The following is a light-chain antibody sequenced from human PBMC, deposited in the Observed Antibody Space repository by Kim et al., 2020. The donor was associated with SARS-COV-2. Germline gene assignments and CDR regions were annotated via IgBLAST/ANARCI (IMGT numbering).Light chain of an antibody. J-gene: IGKJ2*01. Sequence: ELVLTQSPGTVSLSPGERATLSCRASQSVSSSYLGWYQQKPGQSPRLLIYGASIRATGIPDRFSGSGSGRDFTLIISRLEPEDFAVYYCQQYGSTPPYTFGQGTKLEI. CDR1: QSVSSSY. CDR2: GAS. V-gene: IGKV3-20*01. CDR3: QQYGSTPPYT.